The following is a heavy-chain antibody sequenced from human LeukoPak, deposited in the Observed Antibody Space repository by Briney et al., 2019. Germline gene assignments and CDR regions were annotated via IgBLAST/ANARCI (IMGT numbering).Heavy chain of an antibody. Sequence: GGSLRLSCTASGFTFGDYAMSWVRQAPGKGLEWVGFIRSKACGGTTEYAASVKGRFSISRDDSKSIAYLQMNSLKTEDTAVYYCTRVRGYSYGYGDYWGQGTLVTVSS. CDR3: TRVRGYSYGYGDY. D-gene: IGHD5-18*01. V-gene: IGHV3-49*04. J-gene: IGHJ4*02. CDR1: GFTFGDYA. CDR2: IRSKACGGTT.